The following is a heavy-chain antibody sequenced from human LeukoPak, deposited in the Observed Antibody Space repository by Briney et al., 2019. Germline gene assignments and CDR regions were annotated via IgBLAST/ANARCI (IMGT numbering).Heavy chain of an antibody. CDR3: AREGYGGYDTNWFDP. CDR2: INPNSGGT. CDR1: GYTFTGYY. V-gene: IGHV1-2*02. J-gene: IGHJ5*02. D-gene: IGHD5-12*01. Sequence: ASVKVSCKASGYTFTGYYMHWVRQAPGQGLEWMGWINPNSGGTNYAQKFQGRVTMTRDTSISTAYMELSRLRSDDTAVYYCAREGYGGYDTNWFDPWGQGTLVTVSS.